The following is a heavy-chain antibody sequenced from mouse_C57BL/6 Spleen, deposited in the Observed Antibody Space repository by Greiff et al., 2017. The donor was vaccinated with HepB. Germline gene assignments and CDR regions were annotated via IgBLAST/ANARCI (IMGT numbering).Heavy chain of an antibody. CDR1: GYTFTSYW. Sequence: QVQLQQPGAELVMPGASVKLSCKASGYTFTSYWMHWVKQRPGQGLEWIGEIDPSDSYTNYNQKFKGKSTLTVDKSSSTAYMQLSSLTSEDSAVYYCSRIADDIYYGPSWFAYWGQGTLVTVAA. CDR3: SRIADDIYYGPSWFAY. CDR2: IDPSDSYT. V-gene: IGHV1-69*01. D-gene: IGHD2-1*01. J-gene: IGHJ3*01.